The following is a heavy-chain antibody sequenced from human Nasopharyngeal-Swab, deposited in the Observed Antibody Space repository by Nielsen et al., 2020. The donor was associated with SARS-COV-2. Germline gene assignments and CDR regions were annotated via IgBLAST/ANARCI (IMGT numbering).Heavy chain of an antibody. Sequence: GESLKISCAASGFTFSNYWMHWVRQAPGKGLVWVSRINLDGSTTSYVDSVKGRFTISRDNAKNSLYLQMNSLRAEDTAVYYCARASGSSWDFDYWGQGTLVTVSS. CDR2: INLDGSTT. V-gene: IGHV3-74*01. J-gene: IGHJ4*02. D-gene: IGHD6-13*01. CDR3: ARASGSSWDFDY. CDR1: GFTFSNYW.